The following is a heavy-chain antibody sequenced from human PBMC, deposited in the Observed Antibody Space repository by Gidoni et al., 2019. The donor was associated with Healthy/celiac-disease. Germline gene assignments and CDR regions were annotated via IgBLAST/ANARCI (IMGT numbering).Heavy chain of an antibody. CDR2: ISGSRGST. J-gene: IGHJ3*02. CDR3: AKEIAPTVPLVSPSFDI. D-gene: IGHD4-17*01. V-gene: IGHV3-23*01. CDR1: GFTFSSHA. Sequence: EVQLLVSGGGLVQPGGSLSLSCAASGFTFSSHAMSWVRQAPGMGLEWVSAISGSRGSTYYADSVKGRFTIYRDNSKNTLYLQMNSLRAEDTAIYYCAKEIAPTVPLVSPSFDIWGQGTMVTVSS.